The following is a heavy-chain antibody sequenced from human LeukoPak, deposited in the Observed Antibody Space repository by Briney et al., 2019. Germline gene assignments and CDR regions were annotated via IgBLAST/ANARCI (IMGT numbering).Heavy chain of an antibody. Sequence: GGSLRLSCAASGFTFSDFAMSWVHQAPGKGLECVSVISSSGGSTYSADSVKARFTISRDNSKNTLYLQMNSLTADDTAVYYCAKGHSDYGAGFDLWGQGTLVTVPS. CDR3: AKGHSDYGAGFDL. CDR1: GFTFSDFA. D-gene: IGHD4-17*01. CDR2: ISSSGGST. V-gene: IGHV3-23*01. J-gene: IGHJ4*02.